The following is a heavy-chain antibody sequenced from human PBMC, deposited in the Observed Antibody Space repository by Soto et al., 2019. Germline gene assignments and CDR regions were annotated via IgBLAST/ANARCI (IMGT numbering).Heavy chain of an antibody. Sequence: KPGGSLRLSCAASGFTFSRYGMNWLRQAPGKGLEWVASISSSTSYVYYADSVKGRFSTSRDNAKNILYLEMYALRTEDTAVYYCARDPSEGRVGNWFESWGQGTLVTVS. CDR3: ARDPSEGRVGNWFES. CDR2: ISSSTSYV. CDR1: GFTFSRYG. D-gene: IGHD2-2*01. J-gene: IGHJ5*01. V-gene: IGHV3-21*01.